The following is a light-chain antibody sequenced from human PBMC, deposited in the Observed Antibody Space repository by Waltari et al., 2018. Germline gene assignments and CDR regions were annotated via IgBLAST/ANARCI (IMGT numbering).Light chain of an antibody. Sequence: EIVLTQSPGTLSLSPGERATLSCRASQSVSSSSLAWYQQKPGQAPRLLIYGASSRATGIPDRFSGSGSGTDFSLTSSRLEPEDFAVYYCQQYSSLPLTFGPGTKVDLK. CDR3: QQYSSLPLT. CDR2: GAS. V-gene: IGKV3-20*01. J-gene: IGKJ3*01. CDR1: QSVSSSS.